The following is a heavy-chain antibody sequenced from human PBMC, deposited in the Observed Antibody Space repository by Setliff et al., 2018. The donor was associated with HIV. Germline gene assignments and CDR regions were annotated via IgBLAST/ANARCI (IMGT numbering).Heavy chain of an antibody. CDR1: GYSISSGYY. CDR2: IYHSGST. Sequence: SETLSLTCTVSGYSISSGYYWGWIRQPPGKGLEWIGSIYHSGSTYYNPSLKSRVTISVDTSKNQFSLKLSSVTAADTAVYYCARDPDGITTRDWYFDLWGRGTLVTVSS. D-gene: IGHD3-10*01. CDR3: ARDPDGITTRDWYFDL. J-gene: IGHJ2*01. V-gene: IGHV4-38-2*02.